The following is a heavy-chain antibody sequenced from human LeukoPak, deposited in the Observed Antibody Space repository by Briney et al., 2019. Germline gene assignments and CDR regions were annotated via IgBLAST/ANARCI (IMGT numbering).Heavy chain of an antibody. D-gene: IGHD5-12*01. Sequence: ASVKVSCKASGYTFSGFYIHWVRQAPGQGLEWMGWINPNSGVTNYAQKLQGRVTITRDTSIDTAYMRLSRLRSDDTAVYYCAKDKYGDYEAPFHYYMDAWGQGTLVTVSS. CDR2: INPNSGVT. J-gene: IGHJ5*02. CDR1: GYTFSGFY. CDR3: AKDKYGDYEAPFHYYMDA. V-gene: IGHV1-2*02.